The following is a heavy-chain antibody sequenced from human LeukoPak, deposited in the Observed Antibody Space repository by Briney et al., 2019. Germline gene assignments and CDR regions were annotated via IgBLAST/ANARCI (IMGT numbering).Heavy chain of an antibody. CDR2: ISSSSSTI. CDR3: AGERRTVTTDY. J-gene: IGHJ4*02. D-gene: IGHD4-17*01. V-gene: IGHV3-48*01. Sequence: GGSLTLSCAASGFTFSSYSMNWVRQAPGKGLEWVSYISSSSSTIYYAVSVKGRFSISRDNAKNSLYLQMNSLGAEDTAVYYCAGERRTVTTDYWGQGTLVTVSS. CDR1: GFTFSSYS.